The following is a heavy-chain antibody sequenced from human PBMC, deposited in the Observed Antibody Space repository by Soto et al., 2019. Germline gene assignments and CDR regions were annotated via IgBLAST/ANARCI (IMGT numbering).Heavy chain of an antibody. V-gene: IGHV1-69*08. J-gene: IGHJ5*02. Sequence: QVQLVQSGAEVKKPGSSVKVSCKASGGTFSSCTISWVRQAPGQGLEWMGRIIPILGIANYAQKFQGRVTITADKSTSTAYMELSSLRSEDTAVYYCARDDEAGLFDPWGQGTLVTVSS. CDR1: GGTFSSCT. CDR3: ARDDEAGLFDP. CDR2: IIPILGIA.